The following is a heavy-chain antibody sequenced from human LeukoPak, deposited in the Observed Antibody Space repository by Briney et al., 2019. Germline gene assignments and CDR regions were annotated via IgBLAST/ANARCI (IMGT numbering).Heavy chain of an antibody. CDR1: GFTFSNAW. CDR2: IKSKTDGGTT. V-gene: IGHV3-15*01. Sequence: GGSLRLSCAASGFTFSNAWMGWVRQAPGKGLEWVGRIKSKTDGGTTDYAAPVKGRFTISRDDSKNTLYLQMNSLKTEDTAVYYCVFYFDSSGYYPDYWGQGTLVTVSS. D-gene: IGHD3-22*01. CDR3: VFYFDSSGYYPDY. J-gene: IGHJ4*02.